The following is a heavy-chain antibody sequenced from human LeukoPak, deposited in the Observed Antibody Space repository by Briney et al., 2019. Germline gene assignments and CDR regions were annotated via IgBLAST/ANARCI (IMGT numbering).Heavy chain of an antibody. CDR3: AELGITMIGGV. J-gene: IGHJ6*04. V-gene: IGHV3-48*03. D-gene: IGHD3-10*02. CDR2: ISNSGSTI. Sequence: GGSLRLSCAASGFTFSNYEMNWVRQAPGKGLEWVSYISNSGSTIYYADSVKGRFTISRDNAKKSLYLQMKSLRAEDTAVYYCAELGITMIGGVWGKGTTVTISS. CDR1: GFTFSNYE.